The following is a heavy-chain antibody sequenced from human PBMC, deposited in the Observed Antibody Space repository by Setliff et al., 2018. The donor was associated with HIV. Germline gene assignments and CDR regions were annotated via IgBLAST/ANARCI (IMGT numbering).Heavy chain of an antibody. CDR3: ARTNNNYYYDTSDYFAGYYFDS. Sequence: PGGSLRLSCVPSGFKYSINGYSISWVRQAPGKGLEWMAVISSDSRKISYADSVKGRFTISRDNAKNSMFLQMNSLRAEDTAVYYCARTNNNYYYDTSDYFAGYYFDSWGQGTLVTVSS. J-gene: IGHJ4*02. CDR1: GFKYSINGYS. V-gene: IGHV3-30*04. CDR2: ISSDSRKI. D-gene: IGHD3-22*01.